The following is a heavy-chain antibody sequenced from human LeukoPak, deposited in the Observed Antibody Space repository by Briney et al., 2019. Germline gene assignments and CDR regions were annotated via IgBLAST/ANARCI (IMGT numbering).Heavy chain of an antibody. CDR3: ARVLYYYDSSGYYRRNDAFDT. V-gene: IGHV4-30-4*08. CDR1: GGSISSSSYY. CDR2: IYYSGST. D-gene: IGHD3-22*01. J-gene: IGHJ3*02. Sequence: PSETLSLTCTVSGGSISSSSYYWSWIRQPPGKGLEWIGYIYYSGSTYYNPSLKSRVTISVDTSKNQFSLKLSSVTAADTAVYYCARVLYYYDSSGYYRRNDAFDTWGQGTMVTVSS.